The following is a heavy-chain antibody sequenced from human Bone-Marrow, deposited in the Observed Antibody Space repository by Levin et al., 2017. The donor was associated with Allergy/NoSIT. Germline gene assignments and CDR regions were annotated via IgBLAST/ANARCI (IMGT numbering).Heavy chain of an antibody. CDR2: IRSNADGGTT. CDR3: TTSGHNT. D-gene: IGHD2-21*01. V-gene: IGHV3-15*07. Sequence: GESLKISCKAYDFSYTTSWMKWFRQAPGKGLEWVGRIRSNADGGTTDYAAPVKGRFSISRDDSKNTVYLQMNNLKTEDTGIYYCTTSGHNTWGQGTLVTVSS. J-gene: IGHJ5*02. CDR1: DFSYTTSW.